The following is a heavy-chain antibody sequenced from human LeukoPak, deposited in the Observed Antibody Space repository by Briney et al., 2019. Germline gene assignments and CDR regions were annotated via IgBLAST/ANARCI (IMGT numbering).Heavy chain of an antibody. CDR1: GFTFDDYA. J-gene: IGHJ4*02. CDR2: ISWNSGSI. Sequence: GRSLRLSCAASGFTFDDYAMHWVRQAPGKGLEWVSGISWNSGSIGYADSVKGRFTISRDNAKNSLYLQMNSLRAEDTAVYYCARAEVDCSGGSCYTFDYWGQGTLVTVSS. CDR3: ARAEVDCSGGSCYTFDY. V-gene: IGHV3-9*01. D-gene: IGHD2-15*01.